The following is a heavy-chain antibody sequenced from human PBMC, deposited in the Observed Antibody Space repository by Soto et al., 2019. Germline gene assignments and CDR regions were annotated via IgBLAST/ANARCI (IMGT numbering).Heavy chain of an antibody. CDR2: LNGGVDGT. Sequence: QVRLIQSGPEMMQPGASVRVSCTASGFTALSYAFHWVRQAPGQGPEWLGWLNGGVDGTSYSQRLQGRVTLSRDTSTNTVYLEVKSLTSEDTAVYYCAQEVKGVTSFDYWGQGTLVTVSS. J-gene: IGHJ4*02. CDR3: AQEVKGVTSFDY. CDR1: GFTALSYA. V-gene: IGHV1-3*01. D-gene: IGHD3-10*01.